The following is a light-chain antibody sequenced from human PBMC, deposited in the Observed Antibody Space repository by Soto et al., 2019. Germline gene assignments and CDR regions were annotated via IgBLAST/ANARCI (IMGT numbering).Light chain of an antibody. CDR2: DAS. J-gene: IGKJ2*01. V-gene: IGKV3-11*01. Sequence: EIVLTQSPATLSLSPGERATLSCRASQSVSSYLAWYQQKPGQAPRLLIYDASNSATGIPARFSGSGSGTDFTLTISSLEPEDFAVYYCQQRSNSPYTFGQGTKLEIK. CDR3: QQRSNSPYT. CDR1: QSVSSY.